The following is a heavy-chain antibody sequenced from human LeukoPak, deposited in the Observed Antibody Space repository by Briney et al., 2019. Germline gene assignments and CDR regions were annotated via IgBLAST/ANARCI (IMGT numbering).Heavy chain of an antibody. J-gene: IGHJ5*02. CDR1: GYTFTSYG. CDR2: TSAYNGNT. D-gene: IGHD6-13*01. Sequence: EASVKVSCKASGYTFTSYGISCVRQAPGQGREWMGWTSAYNGNTNYAQKLQGRATMTTDTSTSTAYMELRSLRSDDTAVYYCARYSSSWYSGWFDPWGQGTLVTVSS. CDR3: ARYSSSWYSGWFDP. V-gene: IGHV1-18*01.